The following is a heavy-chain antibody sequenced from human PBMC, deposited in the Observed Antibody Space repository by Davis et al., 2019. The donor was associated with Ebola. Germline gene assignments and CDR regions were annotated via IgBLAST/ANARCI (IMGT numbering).Heavy chain of an antibody. D-gene: IGHD6-19*01. Sequence: SVKVSCKASGGTFSSYAISWVRQAPGQGLEWMGGIIPIFGTANYAQKFQGRVTMTRDTSTSTVYMELSSLRSEDTAVYYCAREIAVAGNYFDYWGQGTLVTVSS. V-gene: IGHV1-69*05. J-gene: IGHJ4*02. CDR2: IIPIFGTA. CDR3: AREIAVAGNYFDY. CDR1: GGTFSSYA.